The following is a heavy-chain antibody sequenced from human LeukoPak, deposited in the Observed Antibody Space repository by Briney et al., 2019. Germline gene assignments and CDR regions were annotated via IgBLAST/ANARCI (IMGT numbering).Heavy chain of an antibody. J-gene: IGHJ4*02. V-gene: IGHV3-23*01. D-gene: IGHD2-15*01. CDR3: AKVRRNCSGGSCPFDY. CDR2: ISGSGGST. CDR1: GFTFSSYA. Sequence: GGSLRLSCAASGFTFSSYAMSWVRQAPGKGLEWVSAISGSGGSTYYADSVKGRFTIPRDNSKNTLYLQMNSLRAEDTAVYYCAKVRRNCSGGSCPFDYWGQGTLVTVSS.